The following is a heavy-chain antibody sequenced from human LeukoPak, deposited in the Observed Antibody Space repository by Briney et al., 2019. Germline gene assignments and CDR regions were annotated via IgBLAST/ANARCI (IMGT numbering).Heavy chain of an antibody. CDR1: GFTFSSYA. V-gene: IGHV3-23*01. CDR3: AKDLRYYDNSGYPDAFDI. CDR2: ISGSGVNT. J-gene: IGHJ3*02. Sequence: GGSLRLSCAASGFTFSSYAMSWVRQAPGKGLAWVSAISGSGVNTFYADSVKGRFTISRDNSKNTLYLQMSCLRAEDTAVYYCAKDLRYYDNSGYPDAFDIWGQGTMVTVSS. D-gene: IGHD3-22*01.